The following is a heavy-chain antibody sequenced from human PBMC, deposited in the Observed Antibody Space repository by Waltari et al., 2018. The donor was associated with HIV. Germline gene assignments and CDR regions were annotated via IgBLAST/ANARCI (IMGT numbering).Heavy chain of an antibody. Sequence: QVQLQQWGAGLLKPSETLSLTCAVYGGSFSGYYWSWIRQPPGKGLEWIGEINHSGSTNYNPSLKSRVTISVDTSKNQFSLKLSSVTAADTAVYYCARGTPRTSSSSLGILGFDYWGQGTLVTVSS. J-gene: IGHJ4*02. V-gene: IGHV4-34*01. CDR1: GGSFSGYY. D-gene: IGHD6-6*01. CDR2: INHSGST. CDR3: ARGTPRTSSSSLGILGFDY.